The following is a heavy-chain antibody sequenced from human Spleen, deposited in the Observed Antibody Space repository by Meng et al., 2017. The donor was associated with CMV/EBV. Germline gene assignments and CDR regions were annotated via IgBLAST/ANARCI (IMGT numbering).Heavy chain of an antibody. Sequence: GESLKISCAASGFTFSSYWMSWVRQAPGKGLEWVANIKQDGSDKYYVDSVKGRFTMSRDNSKDTVYLQMNSLRAEDTALYYCAKDLYYDGSGYSDYWGQGTLVTVSS. CDR1: GFTFSSYW. CDR3: AKDLYYDGSGYSDY. J-gene: IGHJ4*02. D-gene: IGHD3-22*01. V-gene: IGHV3-7*03. CDR2: IKQDGSDK.